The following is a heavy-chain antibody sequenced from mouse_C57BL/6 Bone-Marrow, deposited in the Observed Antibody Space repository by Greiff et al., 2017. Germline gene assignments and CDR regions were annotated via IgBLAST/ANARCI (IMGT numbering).Heavy chain of an antibody. CDR1: GYTFTSSW. V-gene: IGHV1-59*01. CDR2: IDPSDSYT. J-gene: IGHJ2*01. Sequence: VQLQQPGAELVRPGTSVKLSCKASGYTFTSSWMHWVKQRPGQGLEWIGVIDPSDSYTNYNQKFKGKATLTVDTSSSTAYMQLSSLTSEDSAVXDCAYDGSSFDYWGQGTTLTVSS. D-gene: IGHD1-1*01. CDR3: AYDGSSFDY.